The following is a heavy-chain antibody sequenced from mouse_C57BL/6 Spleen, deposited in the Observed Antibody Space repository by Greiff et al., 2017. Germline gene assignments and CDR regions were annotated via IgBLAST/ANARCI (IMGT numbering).Heavy chain of an antibody. D-gene: IGHD2-3*01. CDR2: ISSGGSYT. V-gene: IGHV5-6*02. J-gene: IGHJ2*01. CDR1: GFTFSSYG. CDR3: ARHDGNYLDY. Sequence: EVKLEESGGDLVKPGGSLKLSCAASGFTFSSYGMSWVRQTPDKRLEWVATISSGGSYTYYPDSVKGRFTISRDNAKNTLYLQMSSLKSEDTAMYYCARHDGNYLDYWGQGTTLTVSS.